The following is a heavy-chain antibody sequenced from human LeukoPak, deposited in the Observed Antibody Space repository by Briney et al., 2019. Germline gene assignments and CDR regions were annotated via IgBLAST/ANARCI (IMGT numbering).Heavy chain of an antibody. V-gene: IGHV3-30*18. CDR2: ISYDGSNK. D-gene: IGHD6-13*01. J-gene: IGHJ5*02. Sequence: PGRSLRLSCAASGFTFSSYGMHWVRQAPGKGLEWVAVISYDGSNKYYADSVKGRFTISRGNSKNTLYLQMNSLRAEDTAVYYCAKGSSSWYNWFDPWGQGTLVTVSS. CDR1: GFTFSSYG. CDR3: AKGSSSWYNWFDP.